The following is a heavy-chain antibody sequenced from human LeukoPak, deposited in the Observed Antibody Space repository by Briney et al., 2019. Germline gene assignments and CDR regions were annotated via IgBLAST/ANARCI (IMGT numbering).Heavy chain of an antibody. CDR2: ISWNSGSI. CDR3: AKDGGEQWLEIDY. Sequence: PGRSLRLSCAASGFTFDDYAMHWVRQAPGKGLEWVSGISWNSGSIGHADSVKGRFTISRDNAKNSLYLQMNSLRAEDTALYYCAKDGGEQWLEIDYWGQGTLVTVSS. J-gene: IGHJ4*02. V-gene: IGHV3-9*01. CDR1: GFTFDDYA. D-gene: IGHD6-19*01.